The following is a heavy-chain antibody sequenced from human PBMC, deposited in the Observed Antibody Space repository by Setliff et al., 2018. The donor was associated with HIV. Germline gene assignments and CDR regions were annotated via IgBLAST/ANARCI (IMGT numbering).Heavy chain of an antibody. D-gene: IGHD3-3*01. V-gene: IGHV4-38-2*01. CDR3: ARLHIRFRSQDWAAVDV. CDR1: GYSITSVYY. J-gene: IGHJ6*02. CDR2: IYHNGIT. Sequence: SETLSLTCAVSGYSITSVYYWGWIRQPPGKGLEWIGSIYHNGITYYNPSLTSRVSILVDISKNQFSLKLSSVTAADTAVYYCARLHIRFRSQDWAAVDVWGQGTTVTVSS.